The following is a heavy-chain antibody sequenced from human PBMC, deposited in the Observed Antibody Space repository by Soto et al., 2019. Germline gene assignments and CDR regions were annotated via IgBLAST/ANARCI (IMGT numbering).Heavy chain of an antibody. D-gene: IGHD3-10*01. CDR3: AIGESVLHYYGMDV. J-gene: IGHJ6*04. V-gene: IGHV1-69*06. CDR2: IIPIFGTA. Sequence: QVQLVQSGAEVKKPGSSVKVSCKASGGTFSSYAISWVRQAPGQGLEWMGGIIPIFGTANYAQKFQGRVTITADKSTSTDYMELSSLRSEDKAVYYCAIGESVLHYYGMDVWGKGTTVPVSS. CDR1: GGTFSSYA.